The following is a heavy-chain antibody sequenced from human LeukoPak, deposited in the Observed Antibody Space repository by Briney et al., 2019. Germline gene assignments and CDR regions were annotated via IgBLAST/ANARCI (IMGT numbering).Heavy chain of an antibody. V-gene: IGHV1-69*04. Sequence: SVKVSCKASGGTFSSYAISWVRQAPGQGLEWMGRIIPILGIANYAQKFQGRVTITTDESTSTAYMELSSLRSEDTAVYYCAREAAVQLRRNYFDYWGQGTLVTVSS. CDR1: GGTFSSYA. CDR2: IIPILGIA. CDR3: AREAAVQLRRNYFDY. D-gene: IGHD5-18*01. J-gene: IGHJ4*02.